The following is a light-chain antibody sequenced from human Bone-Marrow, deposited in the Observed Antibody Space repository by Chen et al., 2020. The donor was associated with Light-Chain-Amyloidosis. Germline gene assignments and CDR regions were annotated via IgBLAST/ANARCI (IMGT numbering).Light chain of an antibody. J-gene: IGLJ3*02. CDR1: NSDVGNYNL. V-gene: IGLV2-23*01. Sequence: QSALTQPASVSVSPGQSITISCTASNSDVGNYNLFSWYQHHPGKAPKLIIYGDFKGTSGVSNLFSGSKSGNTASLTIAGLQNEDEAHYHCCAYTGSSTWVFGGGTKLTVL. CDR3: CAYTGSSTWV. CDR2: GDF.